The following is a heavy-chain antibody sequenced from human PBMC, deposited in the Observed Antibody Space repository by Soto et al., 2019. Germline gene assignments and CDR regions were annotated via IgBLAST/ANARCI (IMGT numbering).Heavy chain of an antibody. CDR3: AGGWGSWWFGFFDS. J-gene: IGHJ4*02. V-gene: IGHV3-53*01. Sequence: EVQLVESGGGLIQPGGSLRLSCAASGFSVSGSYMGWVRQAPGKGLEWVSVIYRGGGTYYVDSVKGRFTISRDNSENTLYFQKDRLRADDTAVYYCAGGWGSWWFGFFDSLGQGALVTVSS. CDR1: GFSVSGSY. D-gene: IGHD3-16*01. CDR2: IYRGGGT.